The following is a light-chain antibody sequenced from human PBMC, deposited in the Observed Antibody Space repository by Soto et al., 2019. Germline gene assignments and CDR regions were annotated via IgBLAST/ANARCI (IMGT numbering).Light chain of an antibody. J-gene: IGKJ3*01. V-gene: IGKV3-20*01. CDR1: QSVSSSY. CDR2: GAS. CDR3: QQYGSSAFT. Sequence: EIVLTQSPGTLSLSPGDRATISCRASQSVSSSYLAWYQQKPGQAPRLLIYGASSRATGIPDRFSGSGSGTDLTLTISRPESEDFAVYYCQQYGSSAFTFGPGTKVDIK.